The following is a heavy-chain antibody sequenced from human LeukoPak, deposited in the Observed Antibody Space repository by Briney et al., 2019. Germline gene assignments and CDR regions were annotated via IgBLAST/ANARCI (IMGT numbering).Heavy chain of an antibody. CDR2: IYYRGST. V-gene: IGHV4-59*01. CDR1: GGSISSYY. J-gene: IGHJ5*01. D-gene: IGHD3-10*01. CDR3: ASSRYYYRSGGYTLGSDS. Sequence: SETLSLTCTVSGGSISSYYWSWIRQPPGKGLEWIGYIYYRGSTNYNPSLKSRVTISVDTSKNQSSLKLSSVTAADTAVYYCASSRYYYRSGGYTLGSDSWGQGTLVTVSS.